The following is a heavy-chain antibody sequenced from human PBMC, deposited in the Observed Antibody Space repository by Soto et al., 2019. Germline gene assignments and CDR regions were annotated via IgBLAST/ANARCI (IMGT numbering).Heavy chain of an antibody. CDR1: GGSISSGGYY. CDR2: IYYSGST. J-gene: IGHJ4*02. CDR3: ARSPNCGGDCSSGGMLDY. D-gene: IGHD2-21*02. Sequence: QVQLQESGPGLVKPSQTLSLTCTVSGGSISSGGYYWSWIRQHPGKGLEWIGYIYYSGSTYYNPSLKSRVTISVDTSKNQFSLKLSSVTAADTAVYYCARSPNCGGDCSSGGMLDYWGQGTLVTVSS. V-gene: IGHV4-31*03.